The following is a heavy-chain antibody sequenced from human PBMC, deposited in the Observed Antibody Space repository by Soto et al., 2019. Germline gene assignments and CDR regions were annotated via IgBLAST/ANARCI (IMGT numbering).Heavy chain of an antibody. D-gene: IGHD6-6*01. V-gene: IGHV3-30*18. CDR1: GFTFSSNG. CDR2: ILYDGINK. Sequence: GGPLRPSCAASGFTFSSNGTHWVGQAPGKVLEWLALILYDGINKYYADSVKGRFTISRDNSKNTLYLQMNSLRPDDTAVYKCAKDQFSSPLMGFYYGMDVWGQGTTVTVSS. J-gene: IGHJ6*02. CDR3: AKDQFSSPLMGFYYGMDV.